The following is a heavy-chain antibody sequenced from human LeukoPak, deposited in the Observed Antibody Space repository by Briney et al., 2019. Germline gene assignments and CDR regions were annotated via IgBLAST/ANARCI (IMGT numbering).Heavy chain of an antibody. CDR1: GGTFSSYA. J-gene: IGHJ6*03. Sequence: ASVKVSCKASGGTFSSYAISWVRQAPGQGLEWMGGIIPIFGTANYAQKFQGRVTITTDESTSTAYMELSSLRSEDTAVYYCARGLPYYDFWSGYYRKVFYYYYYMDVWGKGTTVTVSS. V-gene: IGHV1-69*05. D-gene: IGHD3-3*01. CDR2: IIPIFGTA. CDR3: ARGLPYYDFWSGYYRKVFYYYYYMDV.